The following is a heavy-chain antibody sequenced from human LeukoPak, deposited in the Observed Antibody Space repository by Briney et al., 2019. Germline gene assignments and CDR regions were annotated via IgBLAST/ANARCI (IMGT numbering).Heavy chain of an antibody. D-gene: IGHD2-2*01. Sequence: SGPTLVNPTQTLMLSCTFSGFSLTTTGVSVGWIRQPPGKALEWLALVYWNDDERYSPSLMGRLTITKDTAKNQVVLTVTNMDPVDTASYYCVHRRADCDTTSCYPSSFDFWGQGTLVTVSS. V-gene: IGHV2-5*01. CDR2: VYWNDDE. CDR1: GFSLTTTGVS. J-gene: IGHJ4*02. CDR3: VHRRADCDTTSCYPSSFDF.